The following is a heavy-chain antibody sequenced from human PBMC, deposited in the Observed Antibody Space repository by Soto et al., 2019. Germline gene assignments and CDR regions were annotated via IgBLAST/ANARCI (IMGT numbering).Heavy chain of an antibody. CDR3: AKGGPTFLNWFGP. V-gene: IGHV3-23*01. Sequence: HGGSLRLSCAASGFTFSSYAMNWVRQAPGKGLEWISVISNSGHSAYYADSVKGRFTISRDNSKNTLYLQIKSLRAEDTAAYYCAKGGPTFLNWFGPWGQGTLVTVSS. CDR2: ISNSGHSA. J-gene: IGHJ5*02. CDR1: GFTFSSYA. D-gene: IGHD5-12*01.